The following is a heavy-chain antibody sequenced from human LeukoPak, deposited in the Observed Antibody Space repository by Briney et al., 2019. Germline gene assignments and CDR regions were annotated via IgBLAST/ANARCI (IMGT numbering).Heavy chain of an antibody. J-gene: IGHJ2*01. Sequence: GGSLRLSCAASGFTFSSYGMHWVRQAPGKGLEWVAVIWYGGSNKYYADSVKGRFTISRDNSKNTLYLQMISLRAEDTAVYYCARGFKWYFDLWGRGTLVTVSS. CDR1: GFTFSSYG. CDR2: IWYGGSNK. V-gene: IGHV3-33*08. CDR3: ARGFKWYFDL.